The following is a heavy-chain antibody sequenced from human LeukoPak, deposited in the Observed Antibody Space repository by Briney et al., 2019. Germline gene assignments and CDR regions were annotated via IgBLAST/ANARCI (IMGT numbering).Heavy chain of an antibody. Sequence: ASVKVSCKTSGYTFTGYYMHWLRQAPGQGLGWMGRINPNSGGTYYAQKFRSRVTMTRDTSISTAYMELASLISDDTAVYYCAGGVLHGGGNWFDPWGQGTLVTVSS. V-gene: IGHV1-2*06. CDR2: INPNSGGT. J-gene: IGHJ5*02. CDR1: GYTFTGYY. D-gene: IGHD3-16*01. CDR3: AGGVLHGGGNWFDP.